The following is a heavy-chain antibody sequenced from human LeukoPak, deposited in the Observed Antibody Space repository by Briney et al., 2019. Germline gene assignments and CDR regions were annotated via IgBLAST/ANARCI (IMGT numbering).Heavy chain of an antibody. Sequence: GGSLRLSCAASGFTFSSYSTNWVRQAPGKGLEWVSSISSSSSYIYYADSVKGRFTISRDNAKNSLYLQMNSLRAEDTAVYYCARDCSGGSCYLETDYWGQGTLVTVSS. CDR1: GFTFSSYS. J-gene: IGHJ4*02. CDR2: ISSSSSYI. CDR3: ARDCSGGSCYLETDY. D-gene: IGHD2-15*01. V-gene: IGHV3-21*01.